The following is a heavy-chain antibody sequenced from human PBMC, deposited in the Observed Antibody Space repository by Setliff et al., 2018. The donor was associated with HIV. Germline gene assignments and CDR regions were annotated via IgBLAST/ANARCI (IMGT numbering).Heavy chain of an antibody. D-gene: IGHD6-13*01. CDR1: GGSMNSGTYY. J-gene: IGHJ3*02. Sequence: SETLSLTCTVSGGSMNSGTYYWTWIRQHPGKGLEWIGSIYDSGSPFYNAALKSRLAISVDASKNQFSLKLSSVIVADTAVYYCATGKLAAGGAFDIWGQGTTVTVSS. CDR2: IYDSGSP. CDR3: ATGKLAAGGAFDI. V-gene: IGHV4-31*03.